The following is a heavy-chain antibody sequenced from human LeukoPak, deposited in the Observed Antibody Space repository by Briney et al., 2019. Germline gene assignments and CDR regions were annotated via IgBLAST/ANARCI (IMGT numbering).Heavy chain of an antibody. CDR2: IRFDGSNK. D-gene: IGHD3-9*01. CDR3: AKDPRYYDHDETDYPYLDF. Sequence: GGSLRLSCTASGFTFSSYGMHWVRQAPGKGLEWVAFIRFDGSNKYYADSVKGRFTISRDNSKNTLYLQMNSLRAEDTAVYYCAKDPRYYDHDETDYPYLDFWGQGTLVTVSS. CDR1: GFTFSSYG. V-gene: IGHV3-30*02. J-gene: IGHJ4*02.